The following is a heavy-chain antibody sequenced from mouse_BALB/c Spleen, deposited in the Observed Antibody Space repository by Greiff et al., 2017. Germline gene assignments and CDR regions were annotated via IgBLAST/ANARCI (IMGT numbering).Heavy chain of an antibody. D-gene: IGHD2-10*01. Sequence: EVKLVESGPGLVKPSQSLSLTCTVTGYSITSDYAWNWIRQFPGNKLEWMGYISYSGSTSYNPSLKSRISITRDTSKNQFFLQLNSVTTEDTATYYCATYYGNSYAMDYWGQGTSVTVSS. CDR3: ATYYGNSYAMDY. CDR1: GYSITSDYA. J-gene: IGHJ4*01. V-gene: IGHV3-2*02. CDR2: ISYSGST.